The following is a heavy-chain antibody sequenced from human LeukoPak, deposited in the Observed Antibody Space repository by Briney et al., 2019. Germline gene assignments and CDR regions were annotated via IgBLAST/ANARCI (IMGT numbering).Heavy chain of an antibody. V-gene: IGHV3-74*01. CDR2: ISGDGTTT. Sequence: PGGSLRLSCATSGFTFSTSWMHWVRQAPGKGLVWVSRISGDGTTTTYADPVKGRFTISRDNAKNTLFLQMNSLRVDDTAVYYCTRVRSSSWYDYWGQGALVTVSS. D-gene: IGHD6-13*01. CDR3: TRVRSSSWYDY. J-gene: IGHJ4*02. CDR1: GFTFSTSW.